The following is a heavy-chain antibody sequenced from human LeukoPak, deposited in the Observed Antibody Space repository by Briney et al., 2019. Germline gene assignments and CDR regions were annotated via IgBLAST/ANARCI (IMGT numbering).Heavy chain of an antibody. D-gene: IGHD3-3*01. Sequence: GGSLRLSCAASGFTFSDYYMSWIRQAPGKGLEWVSYISSSGSTIYYADSVKGRFTISRDNAKNSLYLQMNSLRAEDTAVYYCARVVRFLEWLTEKNWFDPWGQGTLVTVSS. V-gene: IGHV3-11*01. J-gene: IGHJ5*02. CDR2: ISSSGSTI. CDR1: GFTFSDYY. CDR3: ARVVRFLEWLTEKNWFDP.